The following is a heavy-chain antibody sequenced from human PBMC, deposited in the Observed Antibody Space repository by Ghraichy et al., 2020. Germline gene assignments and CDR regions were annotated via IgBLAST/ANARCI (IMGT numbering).Heavy chain of an antibody. Sequence: ASVKVSCKVSGYTLTELSMHWVRQAPGKGLEWMGGFDPEDGETIYVQKFQGRVTMTEDTSTDTAYMELSSLRSEDTAVYYCATAPYRITGFVYWGQGTLVTVSS. CDR1: GYTLTELS. D-gene: IGHD1-20*01. V-gene: IGHV1-24*01. CDR2: FDPEDGET. J-gene: IGHJ4*02. CDR3: ATAPYRITGFVY.